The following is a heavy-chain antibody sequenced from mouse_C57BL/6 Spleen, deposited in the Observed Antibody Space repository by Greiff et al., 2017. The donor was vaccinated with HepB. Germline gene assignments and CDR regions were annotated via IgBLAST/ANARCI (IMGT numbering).Heavy chain of an antibody. CDR1: GYTFTDYN. J-gene: IGHJ3*01. CDR3: ATLHLAWFAY. Sequence: EVKLQESGPELVKPGASVKMSCKASGYTFTDYNMHWVKQSHGKSLEWIGYINPNNGGTSYNQKFKGKATLTVNKSSSTAYMELRSLTSEDSAVYYCATLHLAWFAYWGQGTLVTVSA. V-gene: IGHV1-22*01. CDR2: INPNNGGT.